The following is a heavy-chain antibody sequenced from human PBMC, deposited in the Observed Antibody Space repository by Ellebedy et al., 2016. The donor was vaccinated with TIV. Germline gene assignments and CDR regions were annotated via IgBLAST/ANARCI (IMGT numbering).Heavy chain of an antibody. V-gene: IGHV3-23*01. Sequence: PGGSLRLSCAASGLTFSSHAMSWVRQAPGKGLEWVSSITESGGNTYYADSVNGRFTISRDNSKDTLFLQMNSLRAEDTAIYFCARDPVGVGPAFDVWGQGTMVTVSS. D-gene: IGHD4-23*01. CDR2: ITESGGNT. CDR3: ARDPVGVGPAFDV. CDR1: GLTFSSHA. J-gene: IGHJ3*01.